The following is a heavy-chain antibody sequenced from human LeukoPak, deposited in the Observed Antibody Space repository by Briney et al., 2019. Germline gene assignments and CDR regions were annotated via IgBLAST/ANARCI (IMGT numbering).Heavy chain of an antibody. D-gene: IGHD6-19*01. CDR3: ARVYSSGWPNYYYYYMDV. J-gene: IGHJ6*03. Sequence: PSETLSLTCTVSGDSISSYYWSWIRQPPGKGLEWIGYIYYSGSTNYNPSLKSRVTISVDTSKNQFSLKLSSVTAADTAVYSCARVYSSGWPNYYYYYMDVWGKGTTVTVSS. CDR1: GDSISSYY. CDR2: IYYSGST. V-gene: IGHV4-59*01.